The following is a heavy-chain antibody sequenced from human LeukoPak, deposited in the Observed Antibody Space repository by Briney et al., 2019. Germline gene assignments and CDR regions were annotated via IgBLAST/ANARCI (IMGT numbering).Heavy chain of an antibody. CDR1: GYTLTSYG. CDR3: ARDRGRGYYDSSGYYYRSPIKYYFDY. CDR2: ISAYNGNT. Sequence: ASVKVSCKASGYTLTSYGISWVRQAPGQGLEWMGWISAYNGNTNYAQKLQGRVTMTTDTSTSTAYMELRSLRSDDTAVYYCARDRGRGYYDSSGYYYRSPIKYYFDYWGQGTLVTVSS. D-gene: IGHD3-22*01. V-gene: IGHV1-18*01. J-gene: IGHJ4*02.